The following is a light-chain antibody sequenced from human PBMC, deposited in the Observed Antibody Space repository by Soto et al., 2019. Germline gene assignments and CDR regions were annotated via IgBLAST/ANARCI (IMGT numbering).Light chain of an antibody. V-gene: IGLV2-14*01. J-gene: IGLJ1*01. Sequence: QSVLTQPASVSGSPGQPITISCTGTSSDVGSFDSVAWYQHNPGKAPKLMIYDVSNRPSGVSSRFSGSKSGNAASLTISGLQAEDEADYFCFSFTTDWTHVFGTGTKVTVL. CDR1: SSDVGSFDS. CDR2: DVS. CDR3: FSFTTDWTHV.